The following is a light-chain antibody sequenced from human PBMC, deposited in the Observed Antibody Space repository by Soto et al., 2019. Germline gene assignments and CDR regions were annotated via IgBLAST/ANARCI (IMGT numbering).Light chain of an antibody. V-gene: IGKV1-5*03. CDR1: QSISNS. CDR2: KAS. J-gene: IGKJ1*01. CDR3: QQYHNYAYT. Sequence: DIPMTQSPSALSASVGDRVTITCRASQSISNSWAWYQQKPGKAPKLLIYKASNLEGGGPSRFSGGGSGTEVTLTISSLRPDDFATYYCQQYHNYAYTFGQGTKVDIK.